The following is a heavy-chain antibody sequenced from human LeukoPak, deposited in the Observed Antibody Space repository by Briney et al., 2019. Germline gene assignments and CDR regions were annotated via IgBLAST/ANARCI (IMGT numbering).Heavy chain of an antibody. J-gene: IGHJ4*02. CDR2: INPNSGGT. V-gene: IGHV1-2*02. CDR3: ARSSSGSYFY. CDR1: GYTFTRYY. D-gene: IGHD1-26*01. Sequence: ASLKVSCKPSGYTFTRYYMHWVRQAPGQGLEWMGWINPNSGGTNYAQKFQARVTMTRDTSISTAYMELSRLRSDDTAVYYCARSSSGSYFYWGEGTLVTVSS.